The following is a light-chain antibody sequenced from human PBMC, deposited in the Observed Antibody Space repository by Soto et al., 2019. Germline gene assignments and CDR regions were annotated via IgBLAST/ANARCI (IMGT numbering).Light chain of an antibody. J-gene: IGKJ5*01. V-gene: IGKV3-15*01. CDR1: QSVSSN. CDR3: QQYNNWASST. Sequence: EIEMTQSPATLSVSPGERATLSCRASQSVSSNLAWYQQKPGQAPRLLIYGASTRATGIPARLSGSGSGTEFTLTISSLQSEDVAVNFCQQYNNWASSTFGQGTRLEIK. CDR2: GAS.